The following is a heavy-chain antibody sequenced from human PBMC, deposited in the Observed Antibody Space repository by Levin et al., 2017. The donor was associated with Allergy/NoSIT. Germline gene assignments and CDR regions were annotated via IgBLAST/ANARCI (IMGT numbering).Heavy chain of an antibody. Sequence: GSLRLSCTVSGAFISNYYWSWIRQPPGKGLEWIGYISSSGSTIYNPSLDSRTLISVDISKNHFSLRLRSVTAADTAVYYCATVPVYGLDVWGQGTTVTVS. J-gene: IGHJ6*02. V-gene: IGHV4-59*01. CDR3: ATVPVYGLDV. CDR1: GAFISNYY. CDR2: ISSSGST.